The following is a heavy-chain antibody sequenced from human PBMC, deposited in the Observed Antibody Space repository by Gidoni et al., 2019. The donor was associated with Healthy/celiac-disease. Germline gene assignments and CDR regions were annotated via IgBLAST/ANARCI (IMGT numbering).Heavy chain of an antibody. CDR2: INHSGST. Sequence: QVQLPQLGAGLLKPSETLSLTCAVYVGSFGGYYWRCIRQPPGKGLEWMGEINHSGSTNYNPSLKSRVTISVDTSKNQFSLKLSSVTAADTAVYYCARGPRGPRSYYYYYMDVWGKGTTVTVSS. CDR1: VGSFGGYY. D-gene: IGHD3-10*01. J-gene: IGHJ6*03. V-gene: IGHV4-34*01. CDR3: ARGPRGPRSYYYYYMDV.